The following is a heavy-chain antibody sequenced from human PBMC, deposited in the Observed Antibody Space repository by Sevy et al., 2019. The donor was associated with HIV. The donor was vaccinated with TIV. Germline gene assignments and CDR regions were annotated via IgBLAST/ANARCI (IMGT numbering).Heavy chain of an antibody. Sequence: ASVKISCKASGYNFINYGISWVRQAPGQGLEWVGGSSPFTGSPNYPQKLQDRVTVTTDTATNTAYMELRNLRSDDTAVYYCGKCTLWVYDPTNRKCGMDVWGQGTTVTVSS. J-gene: IGHJ6*02. CDR1: GYNFINYG. CDR2: SSPFTGSP. D-gene: IGHD5-12*01. CDR3: GKCTLWVYDPTNRKCGMDV. V-gene: IGHV1-18*01.